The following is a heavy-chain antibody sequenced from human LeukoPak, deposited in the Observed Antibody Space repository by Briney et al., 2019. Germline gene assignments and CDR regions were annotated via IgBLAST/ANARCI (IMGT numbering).Heavy chain of an antibody. J-gene: IGHJ3*02. V-gene: IGHV3-33*08. CDR2: IWYDGSNK. CDR3: AREWGEGFCSIGFDI. D-gene: IGHD3-16*01. Sequence: GGSLRLSCAASGFTVSSNYMSWVRQAPGKGLEWVAVIWYDGSNKYYADSVKGRFTISRDNSKNTLYLQMNRLRAEDTAVYYCAREWGEGFCSIGFDIWGQGTMVTVSS. CDR1: GFTVSSNY.